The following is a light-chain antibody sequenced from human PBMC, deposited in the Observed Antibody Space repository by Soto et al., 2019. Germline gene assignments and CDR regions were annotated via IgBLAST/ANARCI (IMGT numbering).Light chain of an antibody. CDR2: DVS. V-gene: IGLV2-14*01. CDR3: SSYTSSSTLGV. CDR1: SSDVGGYNY. J-gene: IGLJ1*01. Sequence: QSVLTKPASVSGSPGQSITISCTGTSSDVGGYNYVSWYQQHPGKAHKLMIYDVSNRPSGVSNRFSGSKSGNTASLTISGLQAEDEADYYCSSYTSSSTLGVFGTGTKVTVL.